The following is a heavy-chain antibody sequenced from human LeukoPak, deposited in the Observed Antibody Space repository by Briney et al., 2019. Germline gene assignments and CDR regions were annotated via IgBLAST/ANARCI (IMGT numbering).Heavy chain of an antibody. CDR3: AKDLGPYSSGWYSSPFDY. D-gene: IGHD6-19*01. CDR2: ISSSSSTI. CDR1: GFTFSSYS. Sequence: GGSLRLSCAASGFTFSSYSMNWVRQAPGKGLEWVSYISSSSSTIYYADSVKGRFTISRDNSKNTLYLQMNSLRAEDTAVYYCAKDLGPYSSGWYSSPFDYWGQGTLVTVSS. J-gene: IGHJ4*02. V-gene: IGHV3-48*01.